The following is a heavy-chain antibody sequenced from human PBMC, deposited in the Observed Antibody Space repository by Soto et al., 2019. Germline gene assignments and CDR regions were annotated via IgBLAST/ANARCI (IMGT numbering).Heavy chain of an antibody. Sequence: ASVKVSCKASGYTFTGYYMHWVRQAPGQGLEWMGWINPNSGGTNYAQKFQGRVTMTRDTSISTAYMELSRLRSDDTAVYYCARDLANIYSGSPGDYYYYHGMDVWGQGTTVTVSS. D-gene: IGHD1-26*01. CDR2: INPNSGGT. J-gene: IGHJ6*02. CDR3: ARDLANIYSGSPGDYYYYHGMDV. CDR1: GYTFTGYY. V-gene: IGHV1-2*02.